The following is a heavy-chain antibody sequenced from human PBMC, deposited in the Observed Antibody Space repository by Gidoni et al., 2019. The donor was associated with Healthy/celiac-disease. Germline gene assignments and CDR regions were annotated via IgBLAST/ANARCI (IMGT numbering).Heavy chain of an antibody. CDR1: GFTFSSYG. Sequence: QVQLVESGGGVVQPGRSLRLSCAASGFTFSSYGMHWVRQAPGKGLEWVAVISYDGSNKYYADSVKGRFTISRDNSKNTLYLQMNSLRAEDTAVYYCAKDGPITMIAGYYGMDVWGQGTTVTVSS. V-gene: IGHV3-30*18. CDR2: ISYDGSNK. CDR3: AKDGPITMIAGYYGMDV. J-gene: IGHJ6*02. D-gene: IGHD3-22*01.